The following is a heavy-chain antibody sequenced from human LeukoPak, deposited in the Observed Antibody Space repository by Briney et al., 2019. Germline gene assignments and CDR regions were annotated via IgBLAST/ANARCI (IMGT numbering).Heavy chain of an antibody. Sequence: GRSLRLSCAASGFTFSSYAMHWVRQAPGKGLEWVAVISYDGSNKYYADSVKGRFTISRDNSKNTLYLQMNSLRAEDTAVYYCARDRYYYDSSGYYYVGYFDYWGRGILVTVSS. CDR1: GFTFSSYA. D-gene: IGHD3-22*01. J-gene: IGHJ4*02. CDR3: ARDRYYYDSSGYYYVGYFDY. V-gene: IGHV3-30-3*01. CDR2: ISYDGSNK.